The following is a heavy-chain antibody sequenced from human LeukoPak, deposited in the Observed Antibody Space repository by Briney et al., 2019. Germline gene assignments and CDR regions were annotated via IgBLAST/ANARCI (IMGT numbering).Heavy chain of an antibody. CDR2: IYHSGST. J-gene: IGHJ5*02. CDR1: GYSISSGYY. CDR3: AREEGLNYYDSSGGFDP. V-gene: IGHV4-38-2*02. Sequence: PSETLSLTCTVSGYSISSGYYWGWIRQPPGKGLGWIGSIYHSGSTYYNPSLKSRVTISVDTSKNQFSLKLSSVTAADTAVYYCAREEGLNYYDSSGGFDPWGQGTLVTVSS. D-gene: IGHD3-22*01.